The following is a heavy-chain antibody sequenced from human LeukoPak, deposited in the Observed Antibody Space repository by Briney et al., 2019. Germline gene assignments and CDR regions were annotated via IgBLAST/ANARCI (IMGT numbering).Heavy chain of an antibody. J-gene: IGHJ5*02. V-gene: IGHV1-2*02. Sequence: GASVKVSCKASGYTFTCYYMHWVRQAPGQGLEWMGWTNPKSGGTNYAQKFQGRVTMTRDTSISTAYMELSRLRSDDTAVYYCARGQGATVPQVGKNWFDPWGQGTRVTVSS. CDR1: GYTFTCYY. CDR2: TNPKSGGT. CDR3: ARGQGATVPQVGKNWFDP. D-gene: IGHD1-26*01.